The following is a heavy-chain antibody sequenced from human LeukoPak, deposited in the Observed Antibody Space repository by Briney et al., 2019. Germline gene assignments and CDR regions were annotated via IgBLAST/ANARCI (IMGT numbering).Heavy chain of an antibody. J-gene: IGHJ6*02. CDR2: ISGSGGST. CDR1: GLTFSSYA. CDR3: AKDRSGGGDYYFGMDV. D-gene: IGHD6-19*01. Sequence: GGSLRLSCAASGLTFSSYAVSWVRQAPWKGLEWVSSISGSGGSTYYADSVKGRFTISRDNSQNTLYLQMNSLRAEDTAVYYCAKDRSGGGDYYFGMDVWGPGTTVTVSS. V-gene: IGHV3-23*01.